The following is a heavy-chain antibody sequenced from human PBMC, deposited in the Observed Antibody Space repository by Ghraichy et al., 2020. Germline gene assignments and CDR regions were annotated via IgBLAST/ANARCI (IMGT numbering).Heavy chain of an antibody. D-gene: IGHD3-9*01. CDR3: AREVYDILTGYYMPNYYYYGMDV. Sequence: ASVKVSCKASGYTFTSYGISWVRQAPGQGLEWMGWISAYNGNTNYAQKLQGRVTMTTDTSTSTAYMELRSLRSDDTAVYYCAREVYDILTGYYMPNYYYYGMDVWGQGTTVTVSS. V-gene: IGHV1-18*01. CDR1: GYTFTSYG. J-gene: IGHJ6*02. CDR2: ISAYNGNT.